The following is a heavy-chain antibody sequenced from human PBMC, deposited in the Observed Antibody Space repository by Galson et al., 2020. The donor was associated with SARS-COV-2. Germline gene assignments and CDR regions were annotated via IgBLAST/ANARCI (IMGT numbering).Heavy chain of an antibody. D-gene: IGHD3-10*01. J-gene: IGHJ2*01. CDR3: ITTDFRTRGVLNPGGWFFEL. CDR2: FNPEVGET. V-gene: IGHV1-24*01. CDR1: GDTLTELS. Sequence: ASVKVSCKVGGDTLTELSMHWVRQAPGKGLEWMGGFNPEVGETIYSEKFQGRVSMTEDTFTDTAYMELSSLKSEDTAVYYCITTDFRTRGVLNPGGWFFELWGRGTLVTVSS.